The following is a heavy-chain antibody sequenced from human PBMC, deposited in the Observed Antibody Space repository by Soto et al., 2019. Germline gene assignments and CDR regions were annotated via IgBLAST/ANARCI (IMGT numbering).Heavy chain of an antibody. Sequence: QVQLVQSGAEVKKPGASVKVSCKASGYTFTSYGISWVRQAPGQGLEWMGWISAYNGNTNYAQKLQGRVTMTKDTSTSTAYMELRSLRSDDTAVYYCARVYCSGGSCYALGYYYYGMDVWGQGTTVTVSS. CDR1: GYTFTSYG. CDR2: ISAYNGNT. V-gene: IGHV1-18*01. J-gene: IGHJ6*02. D-gene: IGHD2-15*01. CDR3: ARVYCSGGSCYALGYYYYGMDV.